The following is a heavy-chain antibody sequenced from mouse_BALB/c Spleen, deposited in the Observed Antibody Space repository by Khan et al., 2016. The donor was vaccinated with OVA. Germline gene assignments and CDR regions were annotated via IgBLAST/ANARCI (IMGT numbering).Heavy chain of an antibody. V-gene: IGHV3-2*02. CDR2: ISYSGNT. Sequence: EVELVESGPGLVKPSQSLSLTCTVTGFSITSDYAWNWIRQIPGNKLEWMGYISYSGNTKYNPSLKSRISITRDTSKNQFFLQLNSVTIEDTATYYCARVYGGDFDYWGQGTTLTVSS. D-gene: IGHD1-1*01. CDR3: ARVYGGDFDY. J-gene: IGHJ2*01. CDR1: GFSITSDYA.